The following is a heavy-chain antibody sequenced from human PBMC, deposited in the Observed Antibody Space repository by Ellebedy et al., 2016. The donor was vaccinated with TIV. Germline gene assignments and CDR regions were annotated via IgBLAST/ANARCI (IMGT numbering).Heavy chain of an antibody. CDR3: ARDFQLLY. J-gene: IGHJ4*02. V-gene: IGHV3-21*01. Sequence: GESLKISXAASGFTFSSYSMSWVRQAPGKGLEWVSSISSTSSYIYYSDSVKGRFTISRDNAKNSLYLQMNSLRAEDTAVYYCARDFQLLYWGQGTLDTVSS. D-gene: IGHD2-2*01. CDR1: GFTFSSYS. CDR2: ISSTSSYI.